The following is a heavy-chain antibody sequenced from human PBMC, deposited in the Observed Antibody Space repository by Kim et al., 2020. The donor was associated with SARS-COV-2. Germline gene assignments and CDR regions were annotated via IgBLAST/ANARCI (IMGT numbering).Heavy chain of an antibody. D-gene: IGHD2-2*01. V-gene: IGHV1-69*06. CDR3: AREGPSPVVVPAAMLSYFDY. CDR2: IIPIFGTA. Sequence: SVKVSCKASGGTFSSYAISWVRQAPGQGLEWMGGIIPIFGTANYAQKFQGRVTITADKSTSTAYMELSSLRSEDTAVYYCAREGPSPVVVPAAMLSYFDYWGQGTLVTVSS. J-gene: IGHJ4*02. CDR1: GGTFSSYA.